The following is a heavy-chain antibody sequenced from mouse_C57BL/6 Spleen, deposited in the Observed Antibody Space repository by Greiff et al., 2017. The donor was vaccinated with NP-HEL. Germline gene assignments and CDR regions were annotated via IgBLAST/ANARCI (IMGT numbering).Heavy chain of an antibody. CDR2: IDPETGGT. Sequence: QVQLKQSGAELVRPGASVTLSCKASGYTFTDYEMHWVKQTPVHGLEWIGAIDPETGGTAYNQKFKGKAILTADKSSSTAYMELRSLTSEDSAVYYCTRGESDYWGQGTTLTVSS. J-gene: IGHJ2*01. V-gene: IGHV1-15*01. CDR1: GYTFTDYE. CDR3: TRGESDY.